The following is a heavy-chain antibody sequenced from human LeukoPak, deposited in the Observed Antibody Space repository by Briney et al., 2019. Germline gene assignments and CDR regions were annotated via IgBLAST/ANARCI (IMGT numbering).Heavy chain of an antibody. CDR1: GGSISSYY. V-gene: IGHV4-59*08. D-gene: IGHD3-22*01. Sequence: SETLSLTCTVSGGSISSYYWSWIRQPPGEGLEWSGYTYYSGSTHNNPPLKSGDTISVDTSKNQFSLKLSSVAAADTAVYYCARHSKYYYDSSGSYVGYFQLGRQDTLVSVSS. CDR3: ARHSKYYYDSSGSYVGYFQL. J-gene: IGHJ1*01. CDR2: TYYSGST.